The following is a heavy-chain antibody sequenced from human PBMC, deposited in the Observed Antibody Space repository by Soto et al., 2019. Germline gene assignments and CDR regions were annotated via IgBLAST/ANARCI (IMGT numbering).Heavy chain of an antibody. CDR2: ISSSGSTI. CDR3: ARVGRRYNYGWGYFDY. V-gene: IGHV3-11*01. J-gene: IGHJ4*02. D-gene: IGHD3-10*01. CDR1: GFTFGDYY. Sequence: QVQLVESGGGLVKPGGSLRLSCAASGFTFGDYYMSWVRQAPGKGLEWVAYISSSGSTIKYADSVRGRFTFSRDNAKDSLFLQMDSLRAEDSAVYYCARVGRRYNYGWGYFDYWGQGTLVTVSS.